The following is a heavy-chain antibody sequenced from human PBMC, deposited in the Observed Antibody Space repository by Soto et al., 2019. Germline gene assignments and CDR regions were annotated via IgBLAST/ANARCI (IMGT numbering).Heavy chain of an antibody. CDR2: INPNSGGT. CDR3: ARAKEDVVGANYVFDY. Sequence: QVQLVQSGAEVKKPGASVKVSCKASGYTFTGYYMHWVRQAPGQGLEWMGWINPNSGGTNYAQKFQGWVTMTRDTSISTAYMELSRLRSDDTAVYYCARAKEDVVGANYVFDYWGQGTLVTVSS. CDR1: GYTFTGYY. V-gene: IGHV1-2*04. D-gene: IGHD1-26*01. J-gene: IGHJ4*02.